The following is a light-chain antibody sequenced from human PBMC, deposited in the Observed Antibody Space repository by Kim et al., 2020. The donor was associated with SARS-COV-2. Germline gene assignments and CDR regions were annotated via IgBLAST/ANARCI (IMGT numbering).Light chain of an antibody. V-gene: IGLV2-14*03. CDR3: SSYTSSSTGV. Sequence: QSALTQPASVSGSPGQSITISCTGTSSDVGGYNYVSWYQQHPGKAPKLMIYDISNRPSGVSNRFSGSKSGNTASLTISGLQADDEADYYCSSYTSSSTGVFGGGTQLTVL. J-gene: IGLJ2*01. CDR2: DIS. CDR1: SSDVGGYNY.